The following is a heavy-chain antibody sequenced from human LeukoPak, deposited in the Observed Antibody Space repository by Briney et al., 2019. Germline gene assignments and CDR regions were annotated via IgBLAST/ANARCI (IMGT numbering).Heavy chain of an antibody. J-gene: IGHJ4*02. CDR3: ARGERWLQVVDY. V-gene: IGHV1-18*01. D-gene: IGHD5-24*01. CDR2: ISAYNGNT. CDR1: GYTFTSYG. Sequence: ASVKVSCKASGYTFTSYGISWVRQAPGQGLGWIGWISAYNGNTNYAQKLQGRVTMTTDKSTSTAYMELRSLRSDDTDVYYCARGERWLQVVDYWGQGTLVTVSS.